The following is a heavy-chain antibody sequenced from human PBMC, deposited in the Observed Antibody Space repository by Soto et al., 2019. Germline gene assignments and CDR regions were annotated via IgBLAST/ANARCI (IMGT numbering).Heavy chain of an antibody. Sequence: GGSLRLSCAASGFTFSSYAMHWVRQAPGKGLEWVAVISYDGSNKYYADSVKGQFTISRDNSKNTLYLQMNSLRAEDTAVYYCARGGQLAEKIFDYWGQGTLVTVSS. CDR1: GFTFSSYA. CDR2: ISYDGSNK. J-gene: IGHJ4*02. CDR3: ARGGQLAEKIFDY. D-gene: IGHD6-6*01. V-gene: IGHV3-30-3*01.